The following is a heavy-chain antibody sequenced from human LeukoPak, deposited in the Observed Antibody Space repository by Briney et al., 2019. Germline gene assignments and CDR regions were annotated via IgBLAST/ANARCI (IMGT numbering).Heavy chain of an antibody. CDR1: GGSISSYY. V-gene: IGHV4-4*07. CDR3: ARQRADLVLGIAAVEGAFDI. Sequence: PSETLSLTCTVSGGSISSYYWSWIRQPAGKGLEWIGRVYTGGSTNYNPSLKSRVTVSVDTSKNQFSLKLSSVTAADTAVYYCARQRADLVLGIAAVEGAFDIWGQGTMVTVSS. CDR2: VYTGGST. D-gene: IGHD6-13*01. J-gene: IGHJ3*02.